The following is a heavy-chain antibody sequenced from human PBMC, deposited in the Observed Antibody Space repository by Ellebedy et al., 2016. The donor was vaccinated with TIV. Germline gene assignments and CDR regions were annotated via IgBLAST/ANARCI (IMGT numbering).Heavy chain of an antibody. Sequence: GESLKISXAASGFTFSISGVTWVRQRPGKGLEWVATVSRGRETYYADPFKGRFFISRDNDLNSVFLQLNNLRVEDTAVYYCSRDGREWSRDCWGQGTLVTVSS. CDR1: GFTFSISG. CDR2: VSRGRET. V-gene: IGHV3-21*06. J-gene: IGHJ4*02. D-gene: IGHD3-3*01. CDR3: SRDGREWSRDC.